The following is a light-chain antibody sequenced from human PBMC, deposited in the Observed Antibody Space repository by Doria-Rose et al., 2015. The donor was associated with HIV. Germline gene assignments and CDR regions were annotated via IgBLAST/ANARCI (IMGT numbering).Light chain of an antibody. V-gene: IGKV3-20*01. Sequence: EIVMTQSPGTLSLSPGERATLSCRASQSFSSTDLAWYQQKPGQAPSLLIYDGSTRATGIPDRFSASGPGTDFTLTINRLEPEDFALYYCHQYGTSWTFGQGTKVEI. CDR1: QSFSSTD. CDR3: HQYGTSWT. J-gene: IGKJ1*01. CDR2: DGS.